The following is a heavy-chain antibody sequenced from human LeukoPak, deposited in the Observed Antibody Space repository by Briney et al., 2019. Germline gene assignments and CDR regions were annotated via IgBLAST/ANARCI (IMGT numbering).Heavy chain of an antibody. CDR2: ISNNGGNT. J-gene: IGHJ4*02. CDR3: AKADRRSDLPFYFDY. CDR1: GFTFTTYG. Sequence: GGSLRLSCAASGFTFTTYGMGWVRQAPGKGLEWVSGISNNGGNTNYAESVKGRFTVSGDNSRNTLSLQMNSLRVDDTAVYYCAKADRRSDLPFYFDYWGQGTLVTVSS. V-gene: IGHV3-23*01.